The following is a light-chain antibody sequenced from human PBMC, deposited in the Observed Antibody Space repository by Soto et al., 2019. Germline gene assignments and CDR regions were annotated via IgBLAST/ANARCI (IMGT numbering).Light chain of an antibody. Sequence: IVMTQSPATLSVSPGERATLSCRASQSINSNLAWYQHKPGQTPRLLIYDTSTRATGVPTRFSGSRPGAEFTLTINSLQSEDFAVYYCQPYNNWPLTFGGGTKVDIK. J-gene: IGKJ4*01. CDR2: DTS. CDR1: QSINSN. CDR3: QPYNNWPLT. V-gene: IGKV3-15*01.